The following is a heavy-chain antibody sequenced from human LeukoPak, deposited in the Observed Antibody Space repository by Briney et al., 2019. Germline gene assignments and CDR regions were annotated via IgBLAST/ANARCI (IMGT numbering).Heavy chain of an antibody. Sequence: GGSLRLSCAASGFTFSSYSMNWVRQAPGKGLEWVSSISSSSSYIYYADSVKGRFIISRDNAKNSLYLQMNSLRAEDTAVYYCARDPFFAGYSSSWYDYWGQGTLVTVSS. CDR2: ISSSSSYI. J-gene: IGHJ4*02. CDR3: ARDPFFAGYSSSWYDY. V-gene: IGHV3-21*01. D-gene: IGHD6-13*01. CDR1: GFTFSSYS.